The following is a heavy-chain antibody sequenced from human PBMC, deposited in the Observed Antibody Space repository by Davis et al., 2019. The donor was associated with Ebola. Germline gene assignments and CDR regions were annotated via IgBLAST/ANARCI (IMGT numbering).Heavy chain of an antibody. CDR3: AQNWALDC. V-gene: IGHV3-23*01. J-gene: IGHJ4*02. D-gene: IGHD7-27*01. CDR2: ITNSGGGT. Sequence: PGGSLRLSCAASEFTFTNYAMNWVRQAPGTGLEWVSSITNSGGGTYYADSVKGRFTISRDNSKNTLFLQLNSLRAEDTAVYYCAQNWALDCWGQGTLVTVSS. CDR1: EFTFTNYA.